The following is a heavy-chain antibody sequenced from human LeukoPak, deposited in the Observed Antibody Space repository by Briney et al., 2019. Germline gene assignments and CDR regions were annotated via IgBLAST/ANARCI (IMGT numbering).Heavy chain of an antibody. V-gene: IGHV3-21*01. Sequence: GGSLRLSCAASGFTFSSYEMHWVRQAPGKGLEWVSSISSSSSYIYYADSVKGRFTISRDNAKNSLYLQMNSLRAEDTAVYYCARVRTDILTGYRIDYWGQGTLVTVSS. CDR1: GFTFSSYE. D-gene: IGHD3-9*01. J-gene: IGHJ4*02. CDR3: ARVRTDILTGYRIDY. CDR2: ISSSSSYI.